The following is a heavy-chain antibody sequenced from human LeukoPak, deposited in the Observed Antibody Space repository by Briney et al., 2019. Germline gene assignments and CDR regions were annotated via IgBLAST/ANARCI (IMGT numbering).Heavy chain of an antibody. D-gene: IGHD5-24*01. CDR1: GGSFSGYH. J-gene: IGHJ4*02. Sequence: SETLSLTCAVYGGSFSGYHWSWIRQPPGKGLEWIGEINHSGSTNYNPSLKSRVTISVDTSKNQFSLKLSSVTAADTAVYYCARGPRWATYYRGYFDYWGQGTLVTVSS. V-gene: IGHV4-34*01. CDR3: ARGPRWATYYRGYFDY. CDR2: INHSGST.